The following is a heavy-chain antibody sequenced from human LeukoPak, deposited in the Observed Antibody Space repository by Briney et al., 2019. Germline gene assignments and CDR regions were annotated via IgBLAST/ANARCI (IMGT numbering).Heavy chain of an antibody. CDR3: ARFYYGSGNPTY. D-gene: IGHD3-10*01. CDR1: GFTFSDYY. V-gene: IGHV3-11*06. CDR2: ISSSSSYT. J-gene: IGHJ4*02. Sequence: PGGSLRLSCAASGFTFSDYYMSWIRQAPRKGLEWVSYISSSSSYTNYADSVKGRFTISRDNAKNSLYLQMNSLRAEDTAVYYCARFYYGSGNPTYWGQGTLVTVSS.